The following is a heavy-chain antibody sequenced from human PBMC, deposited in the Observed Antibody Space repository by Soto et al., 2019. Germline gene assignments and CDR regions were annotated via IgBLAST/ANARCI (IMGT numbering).Heavy chain of an antibody. CDR1: GGSFSGYY. CDR2: INHSGST. J-gene: IGHJ6*04. Sequence: SETLSLTCAVYGGSFSGYYWSWIRQPPGKGLEWIGEINHSGSTNYNPSLKSRVTISVDTSKNQFSLKLSSVTAADTAVYYWARPGRIEAQVRRNLDVWGKGTTVTVSS. V-gene: IGHV4-34*01. CDR3: ARPGRIEAQVRRNLDV. D-gene: IGHD6-6*01.